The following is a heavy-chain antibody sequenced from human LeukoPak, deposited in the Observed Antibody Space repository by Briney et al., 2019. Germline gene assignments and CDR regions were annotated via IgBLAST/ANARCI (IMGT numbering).Heavy chain of an antibody. D-gene: IGHD1-26*01. CDR2: IYHSGST. V-gene: IGHV4-30-2*01. CDR1: GGSISSGGYY. J-gene: IGHJ4*02. CDR3: ARHLKWEQYYFDN. Sequence: SETLSLTCTVSGGSISSGGYYWSWIRQPPGKGLEWIGYIYHSGSTYYNPSLKSRVAISVDTSKNQFSLKLSSVTAAGTAVYYCARHLKWEQYYFDNWGQGTLVTVSS.